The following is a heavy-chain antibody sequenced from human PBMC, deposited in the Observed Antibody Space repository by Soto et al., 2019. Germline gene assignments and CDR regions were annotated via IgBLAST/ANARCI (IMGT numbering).Heavy chain of an antibody. Sequence: ASVKVSCKASGYTFTSYDINWVRQATGQGLEWMGWMNPNSGNTGYAQKFQGRVTMTRNTSISTAYMELSSLRSEDTAVYYCARVPYYDFWSGHYSYYYYGMDVWGQGTTVTVSS. J-gene: IGHJ6*02. D-gene: IGHD3-3*01. CDR2: MNPNSGNT. V-gene: IGHV1-8*01. CDR1: GYTFTSYD. CDR3: ARVPYYDFWSGHYSYYYYGMDV.